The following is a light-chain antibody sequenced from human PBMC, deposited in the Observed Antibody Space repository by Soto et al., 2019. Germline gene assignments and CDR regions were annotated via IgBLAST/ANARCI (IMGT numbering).Light chain of an antibody. CDR3: QQYGSSPPYT. V-gene: IGKV3-20*01. CDR2: AAS. CDR1: QSVSSSY. Sequence: EIVLTQSPGTLSLSPGERATLSCRASQSVSSSYLAWYQHKPGQAPRLLTYAASSRATGIPDMFSGSGSGTDFTLTISRLEPEDFAVYYCQQYGSSPPYTFGQGTKLEIK. J-gene: IGKJ2*01.